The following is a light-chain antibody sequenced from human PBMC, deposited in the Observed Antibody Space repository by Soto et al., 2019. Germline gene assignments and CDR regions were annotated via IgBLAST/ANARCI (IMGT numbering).Light chain of an antibody. CDR3: HLYGGSPGT. J-gene: IGKJ1*01. V-gene: IGKV3-20*01. CDR2: GVS. Sequence: EIVLTQSPGTLSLSPGERATLSCRASQSINHKYLAWFQQEPGQTPRLLIHGVSIRATGIPDRFSGSGSGTDFPLTITRREPEDFAVYYCHLYGGSPGTFAQGTRVEIK. CDR1: QSINHKY.